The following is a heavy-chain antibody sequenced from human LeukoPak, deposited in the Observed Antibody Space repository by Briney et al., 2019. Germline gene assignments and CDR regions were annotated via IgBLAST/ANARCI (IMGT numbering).Heavy chain of an antibody. CDR1: GLSINLFS. V-gene: IGHV4-4*07. J-gene: IGHJ4*02. D-gene: IGHD1-26*01. CDR2: IYSSGTT. Sequence: PSETLSLTCSVSGLSINLFSWSWIRQPAGKGLEWTGRIYSSGTTFYNPSLKGRVTVSVDKSRNQFPLEMKSVTVADTAVYYCTRGVGAGGYWGQGTQVTVSS. CDR3: TRGVGAGGY.